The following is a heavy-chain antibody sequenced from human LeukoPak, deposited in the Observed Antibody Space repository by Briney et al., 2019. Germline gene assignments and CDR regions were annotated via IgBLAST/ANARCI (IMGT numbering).Heavy chain of an antibody. CDR1: GYTFTSYD. Sequence: GASVKVSCKASGYTFTSYDINWVRQATGHGLEWMGWMNPNSGNTGYAQKFQGRVTMTRNTSISTAYMELSSLRSEDTAVYYCARGLYGSGSYPLQHWGQGTLVTVSS. J-gene: IGHJ1*01. D-gene: IGHD3-10*01. CDR3: ARGLYGSGSYPLQH. CDR2: MNPNSGNT. V-gene: IGHV1-8*01.